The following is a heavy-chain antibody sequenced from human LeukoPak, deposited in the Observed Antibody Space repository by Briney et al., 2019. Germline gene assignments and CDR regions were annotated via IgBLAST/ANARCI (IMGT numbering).Heavy chain of an antibody. Sequence: PGGSLRLSCAASGFTFDDYAMHWVRQAPGKGLEWVSGISWNSGSIGYADSVKGRFTISRDNAKNSLYLQMNSLRAEDTALYYCAKMSSRWPQSPVDYWGQGTLVTVSS. V-gene: IGHV3-9*01. CDR2: ISWNSGSI. D-gene: IGHD5-24*01. CDR1: GFTFDDYA. J-gene: IGHJ4*02. CDR3: AKMSSRWPQSPVDY.